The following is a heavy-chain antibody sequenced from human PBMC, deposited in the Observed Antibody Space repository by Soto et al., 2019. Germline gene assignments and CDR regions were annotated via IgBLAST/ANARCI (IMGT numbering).Heavy chain of an antibody. D-gene: IGHD5-12*01. V-gene: IGHV1-18*01. CDR3: AGDYSGYDYDY. Sequence: ASVKVSCKASGYTFTSYGISWVRQAPGQGLEWMGWISAYNGNTKYAQKLQGRVTMTTDTSTSTAYMELSSLRSDDTAVYYCAGDYSGYDYDYWGQGTLVTVSS. CDR2: ISAYNGNT. CDR1: GYTFTSYG. J-gene: IGHJ4*02.